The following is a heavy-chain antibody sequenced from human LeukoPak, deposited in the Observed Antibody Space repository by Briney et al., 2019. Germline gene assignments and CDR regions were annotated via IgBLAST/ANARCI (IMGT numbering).Heavy chain of an antibody. Sequence: PSETLSLTCTVSGGSISSSSYYWGWIRQPPGKGLEWIGSIHYSGSTNYNPSLKSRVTISVDTSKNQFSLKLSSVTAADTAVYFCARDLWSTAAGIFDFWGQGALVTVSS. V-gene: IGHV4-39*07. J-gene: IGHJ4*02. D-gene: IGHD6-25*01. CDR1: GGSISSSSYY. CDR3: ARDLWSTAAGIFDF. CDR2: IHYSGST.